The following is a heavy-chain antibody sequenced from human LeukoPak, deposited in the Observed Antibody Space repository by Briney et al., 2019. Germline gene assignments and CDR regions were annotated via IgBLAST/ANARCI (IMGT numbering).Heavy chain of an antibody. D-gene: IGHD2-15*01. J-gene: IGHJ5*02. V-gene: IGHV4-30-2*01. CDR1: GGSISSGGYY. CDR2: IYHSGST. CDR3: ARGMDSSYSP. Sequence: PSQTPSLTCTVSGGSISSGGYYWSWIRQPPGKGLEWIGYIYHSGSTYYNPSLKSRVTISVDRSKNQFSLKLSSVTAADTAVYYCARGMDSSYSPWGQGTLVTVSS.